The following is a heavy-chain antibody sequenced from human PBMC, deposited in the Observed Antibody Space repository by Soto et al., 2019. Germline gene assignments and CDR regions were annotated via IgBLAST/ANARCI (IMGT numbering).Heavy chain of an antibody. J-gene: IGHJ4*02. D-gene: IGHD3-16*02. CDR1: GFTFGDYA. CDR2: IRSKAYGGTT. CDR3: AKGIRSIAAGVWFDY. Sequence: PGGSLRLSCTASGFTFGDYAMSWFRQAPGKGLEWVGFIRSKAYGGTTEYAASVKGRFTISRDDSKSIAYLQMNSLRAEDTAVYYCAKGIRSIAAGVWFDYWGQGTLVTVSS. V-gene: IGHV3-49*03.